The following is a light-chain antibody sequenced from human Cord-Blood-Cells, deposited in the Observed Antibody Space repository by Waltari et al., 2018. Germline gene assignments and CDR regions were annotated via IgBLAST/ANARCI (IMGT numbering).Light chain of an antibody. V-gene: IGLV1-44*01. CDR3: QAWDSSTEVV. J-gene: IGLJ2*01. Sequence: GSNTVNWYQQLPGTAPKLLIYSNNQRPSGVPDRFSGSNSGNTATLTISGTQAMDEADYYCQAWDSSTEVVFGGGTKLTVL. CDR2: SNN. CDR1: GSNT.